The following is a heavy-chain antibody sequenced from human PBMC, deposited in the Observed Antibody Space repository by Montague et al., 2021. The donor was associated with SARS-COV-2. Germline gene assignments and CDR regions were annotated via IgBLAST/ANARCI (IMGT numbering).Heavy chain of an antibody. V-gene: IGHV3-30*04. CDR1: GFTFSSYA. CDR3: AGVLVDYYGMDV. J-gene: IGHJ6*02. Sequence: SLRLSCAASGFTFSSYAMHWVRQAPGKGLEWVAVISYDGSNKYYADSVKGRFTISRDKSKNTLYLQMNSLRAEDTAVYYCAGVLVDYYGMDVWGQGTTVTVSS. D-gene: IGHD2-8*02. CDR2: ISYDGSNK.